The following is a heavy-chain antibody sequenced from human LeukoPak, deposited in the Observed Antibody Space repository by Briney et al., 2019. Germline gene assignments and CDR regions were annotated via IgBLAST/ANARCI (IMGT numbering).Heavy chain of an antibody. J-gene: IGHJ3*02. CDR3: ARPRYYSLREAFDM. Sequence: GESLKISCKGSGYIFINYWIGWVRQMPGKGLEWMGIIFPGDSDTRYSPSFQGQVTISVDRSISTAYLQWSSLKASDTAMYYCARPRYYSLREAFDMRGQGTMVTVSS. CDR1: GYIFINYW. V-gene: IGHV5-51*01. D-gene: IGHD3-10*01. CDR2: IFPGDSDT.